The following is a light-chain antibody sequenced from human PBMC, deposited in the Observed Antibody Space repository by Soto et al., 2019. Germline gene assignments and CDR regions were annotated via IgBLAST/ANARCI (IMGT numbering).Light chain of an antibody. J-gene: IGKJ2*01. Sequence: EIVLTQSPGTLSLSPGERATLSCRASQSVSSSYLAWYQQKPGQAPRLLIYGASSRATGIPDRFSGSGSGTAFTLTISILEPEDFAVYYCQQYGSSPPNTFGQGTKLEIK. CDR1: QSVSSSY. CDR3: QQYGSSPPNT. CDR2: GAS. V-gene: IGKV3-20*01.